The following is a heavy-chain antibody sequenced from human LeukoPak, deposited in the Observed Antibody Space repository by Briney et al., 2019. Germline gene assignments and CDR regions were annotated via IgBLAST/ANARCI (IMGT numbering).Heavy chain of an antibody. J-gene: IGHJ5*02. V-gene: IGHV4-59*12. CDR3: AREDSGSYQNWFDP. Sequence: SETLSLTCTVSGGSISSYYWSWIRQPPGKGLEWIGYIYHSGSTYYNPSLKSRVTISVDRSKNQFSLKLSSVTAADTAVYYCAREDSGSYQNWFDPWGQGTLVTVSS. CDR2: IYHSGST. CDR1: GGSISSYY. D-gene: IGHD1-26*01.